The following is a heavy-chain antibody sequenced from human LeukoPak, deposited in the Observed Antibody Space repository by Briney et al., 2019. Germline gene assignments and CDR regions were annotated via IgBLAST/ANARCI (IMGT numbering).Heavy chain of an antibody. J-gene: IGHJ3*02. CDR2: IIPILGIA. CDR1: GGTFISYT. CDR3: ARVMCSSTSCYSVAFDI. V-gene: IGHV1-69*02. Sequence: SVKVSCKASGGTFISYTISWVRQAPGQGLEWMGRIIPILGIANYAQKFQGRVTITADKSTSTAYMELSSLRSEDTAVYYCARVMCSSTSCYSVAFDIWGQGTMVTVSS. D-gene: IGHD2-2*01.